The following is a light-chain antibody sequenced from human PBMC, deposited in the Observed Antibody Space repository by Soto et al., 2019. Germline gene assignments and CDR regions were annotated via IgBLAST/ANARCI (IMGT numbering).Light chain of an antibody. CDR1: SSNIGSNY. CDR2: RNN. V-gene: IGLV1-47*01. Sequence: QSVLTQPPSASGTPGQRVTISCSGSSSNIGSNYVYWYQQLPGTAPKLLIYRNNQRPSGVPDRFSGSTSGTSASLAISGLRSEDEADYYCAAWDDSLSGSYVFGTGTTLTVL. J-gene: IGLJ1*01. CDR3: AAWDDSLSGSYV.